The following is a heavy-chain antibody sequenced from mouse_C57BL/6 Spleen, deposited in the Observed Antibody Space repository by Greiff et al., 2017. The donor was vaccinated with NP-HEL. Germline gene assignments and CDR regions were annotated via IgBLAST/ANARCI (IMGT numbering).Heavy chain of an antibody. V-gene: IGHV1-81*01. CDR1: GYTFTSYG. Sequence: QVQLKESGAELARPGASVKLSCKASGYTFTSYGISWVKQRTGQGLEWIGEIYPRSGNTYYNEKFKGKATLTADKSSSNAYMELRSLTSEDSAVYFCASIYYYGSSSWFAYWGQGTLVTVSA. CDR2: IYPRSGNT. J-gene: IGHJ3*01. D-gene: IGHD1-1*01. CDR3: ASIYYYGSSSWFAY.